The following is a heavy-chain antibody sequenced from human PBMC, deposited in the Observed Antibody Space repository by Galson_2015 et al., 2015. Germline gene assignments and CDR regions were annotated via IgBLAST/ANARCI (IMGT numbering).Heavy chain of an antibody. CDR1: GFTFTSSA. CDR3: AAGMGPDQLATDY. CDR2: IVVGSGNT. J-gene: IGHJ4*02. Sequence: SVKVSCKASGFTFTSSAMQWVRQARGQRLEWIGWIVVGSGNTNYAQKFQERVTITRDMSTSTAYMELSSLRSEDTAVYYCAAGMGPDQLATDYWGQGTLVTVSS. D-gene: IGHD6-6*01. V-gene: IGHV1-58*02.